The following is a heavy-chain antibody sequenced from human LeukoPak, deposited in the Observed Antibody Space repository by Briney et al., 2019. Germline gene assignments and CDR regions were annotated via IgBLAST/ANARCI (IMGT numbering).Heavy chain of an antibody. D-gene: IGHD6-19*01. CDR1: GFTFSSYA. CDR2: ISYDGSNK. Sequence: PGGSLRLSCAASGFTFSSYAMHRVRQAPGKGLEWVAVISYDGSNKYYADSVKGRFTISRDNSKNTLYLQMNSLRAEDTAVYYCARDIVPVAGTSGWFDPWGQGTLVTVSS. V-gene: IGHV3-30*04. J-gene: IGHJ5*02. CDR3: ARDIVPVAGTSGWFDP.